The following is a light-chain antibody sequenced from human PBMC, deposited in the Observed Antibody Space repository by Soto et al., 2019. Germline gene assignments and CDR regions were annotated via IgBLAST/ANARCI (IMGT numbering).Light chain of an antibody. Sequence: EIVLTQSPATLSLSPGERATLSCRASKNINTYLVWYQQKPGQAPRLLIYDASKRATGIPDRFSGSGSGTDFTLTISSLAPEDFALYYCQQRSSWPRAFGGGTKVEIK. CDR2: DAS. CDR3: QQRSSWPRA. J-gene: IGKJ4*01. CDR1: KNINTY. V-gene: IGKV3-11*01.